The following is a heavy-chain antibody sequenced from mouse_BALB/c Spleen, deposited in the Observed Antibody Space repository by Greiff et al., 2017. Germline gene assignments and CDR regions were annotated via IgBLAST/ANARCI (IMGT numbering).Heavy chain of an antibody. CDR2: IRNKANGYTT. CDR1: GFTFTDYY. J-gene: IGHJ1*01. Sequence: EVMLVESGGGLVQPGGSLRLSCATSGFTFTDYYMSWVRQPPGKALEWLGFIRNKANGYTTEYSASVKGRFTISRDNSQSILYLQMNTLRAEDSATYYCARAYYCGSSFYWYFDVWGAGTTVTVSS. CDR3: ARAYYCGSSFYWYFDV. V-gene: IGHV7-3*02. D-gene: IGHD1-1*01.